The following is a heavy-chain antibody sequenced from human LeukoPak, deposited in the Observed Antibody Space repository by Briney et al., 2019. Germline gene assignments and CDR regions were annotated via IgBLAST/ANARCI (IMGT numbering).Heavy chain of an antibody. Sequence: PGGSLRLSCVDSAFSVGSNFMSWVRQAPGKGLEWVSVIYSGGSTYSADSVKGRFTISRDYSENTVYLQMNSLRVDDTAVYYCARALGTNYGGYCTGGSCPVYWGQGTLVTVSS. J-gene: IGHJ4*02. CDR1: AFSVGSNF. V-gene: IGHV3-66*01. D-gene: IGHD2-15*01. CDR2: IYSGGST. CDR3: ARALGTNYGGYCTGGSCPVY.